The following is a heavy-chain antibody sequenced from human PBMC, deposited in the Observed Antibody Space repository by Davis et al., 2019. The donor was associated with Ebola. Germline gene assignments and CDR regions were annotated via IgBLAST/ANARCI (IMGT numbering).Heavy chain of an antibody. D-gene: IGHD1-26*01. CDR3: ARDLPSSSYNWFDP. Sequence: SVKVSCKASGGTFSSYAISWVRQAPGQGLEWMGGIIPIFGTANYAQKFQGRVTITADESTSTAYMELSSLSSEDTAVYYCARDLPSSSYNWFDPWGQGTLVTVSS. J-gene: IGHJ5*02. CDR2: IIPIFGTA. CDR1: GGTFSSYA. V-gene: IGHV1-69*13.